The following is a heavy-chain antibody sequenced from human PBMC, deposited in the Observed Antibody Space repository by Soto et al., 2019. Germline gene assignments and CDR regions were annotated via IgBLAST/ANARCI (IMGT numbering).Heavy chain of an antibody. CDR2: IYYSGST. V-gene: IGHV4-31*03. Sequence: SETLSLTCTVSGGSISSGGYYWSWIRQHPGKGLEWIGYIYYSGSTYYNPSLKSRVTISVDTSKNQFSLKLSSVTAADTAVYYCARDEAPDYGDSDAFDIWGQGTMVTVSS. CDR3: ARDEAPDYGDSDAFDI. D-gene: IGHD4-17*01. J-gene: IGHJ3*02. CDR1: GGSISSGGYY.